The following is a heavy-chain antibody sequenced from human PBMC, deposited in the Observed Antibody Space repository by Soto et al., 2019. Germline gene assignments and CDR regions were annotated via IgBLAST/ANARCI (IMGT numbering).Heavy chain of an antibody. V-gene: IGHV3-23*01. D-gene: IGHD6-13*01. J-gene: IGHJ4*02. CDR3: AKSYSTNWYDYFDS. CDR2: VSGRGDAV. CDR1: EFTFSTYA. Sequence: EAHLLESGGGLVQPGGSLRLSCAASEFTFSTYAMSWVRQAPGKGLEWVSAVSGRGDAVYYVDSVKGRFTISRDTSKNTLYLQMNNLRAEDTALYYCAKSYSTNWYDYFDSWGQGTLVTVSS.